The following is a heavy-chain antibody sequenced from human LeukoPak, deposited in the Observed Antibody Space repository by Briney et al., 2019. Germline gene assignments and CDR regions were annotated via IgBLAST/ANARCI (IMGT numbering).Heavy chain of an antibody. J-gene: IGHJ4*02. CDR2: INQSGST. D-gene: IGHD2-2*01. CDR3: ARGPLGYCSSSSCHGPDY. V-gene: IGHV4-34*01. CDR1: GESFSGFY. Sequence: PSETLSLTCAVSGESFSGFYWCWIRQPPGKGLEWIGEINQSGSTKYNTSLKSRVTMSVDTSKNQVSLRLRSVTAADTAVYYCARGPLGYCSSSSCHGPDYWGQGTLVTVSP.